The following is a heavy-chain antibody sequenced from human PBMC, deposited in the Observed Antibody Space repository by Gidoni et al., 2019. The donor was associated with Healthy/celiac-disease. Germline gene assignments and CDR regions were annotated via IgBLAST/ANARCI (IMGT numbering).Heavy chain of an antibody. J-gene: IGHJ3*02. D-gene: IGHD6-13*01. CDR1: GFPFSSYG. CDR3: AKEGYSSSWYDPGYAFDI. Sequence: QVQLVESGGGVVQPGRSLRLPCAAPGFPFSSYGMHWVRQAPGKGLEWVAVISYDGRNKYYADSVKGRFTISRDNSKNTLYLQMNSLRAEDTAVYYCAKEGYSSSWYDPGYAFDIWGQGTMVTVSS. CDR2: ISYDGRNK. V-gene: IGHV3-30*18.